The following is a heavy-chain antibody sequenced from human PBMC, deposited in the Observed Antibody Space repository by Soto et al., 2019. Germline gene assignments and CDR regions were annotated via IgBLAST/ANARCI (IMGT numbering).Heavy chain of an antibody. Sequence: QITLKESGPTLVKPTQTLTLTCTFSGFSLSTSGVGVGWIRQPPGKALEWLALIYWDDDKRYSPSLKSRLTSTKDTPKNQVVPTMTNMDPVDTATYYCAHKGSDGGYSSGFDYWGQGTLVTVSS. CDR2: IYWDDDK. CDR1: GFSLSTSGVG. D-gene: IGHD6-19*01. V-gene: IGHV2-5*02. CDR3: AHKGSDGGYSSGFDY. J-gene: IGHJ4*02.